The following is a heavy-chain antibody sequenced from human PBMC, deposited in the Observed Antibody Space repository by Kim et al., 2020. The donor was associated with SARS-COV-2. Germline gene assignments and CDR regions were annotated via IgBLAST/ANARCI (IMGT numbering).Heavy chain of an antibody. CDR2: INHSGST. V-gene: IGHV4-34*01. CDR3: ARTKRPITMTYDY. J-gene: IGHJ4*02. Sequence: SETLSLTCAVYGGSFSGYYWSWIRQPPGKGLEWIGEINHSGSTNYNPSLKSRVTISVDTSKNQFSLKLSSVTAADTAVYYCARTKRPITMTYDYWGQGTLVTVSS. CDR1: GGSFSGYY. D-gene: IGHD3-22*01.